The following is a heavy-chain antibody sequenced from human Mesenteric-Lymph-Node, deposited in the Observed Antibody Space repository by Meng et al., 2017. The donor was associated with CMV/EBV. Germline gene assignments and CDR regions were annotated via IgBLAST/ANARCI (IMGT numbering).Heavy chain of an antibody. Sequence: LQLRESGTGQVKPSETLPLTCTVSGDSISSFYYWGWIRQPPGRGLEWIGSVHYTGSTYYSPSLKSRVTVSVDTSKNQFSLRLTSVTAADTAVYYCARPFPSWQSPRLDPFGAWGQGTLVTVSS. CDR2: VHYTGST. D-gene: IGHD6-19*01. V-gene: IGHV4-39*01. CDR3: ARPFPSWQSPRLDPFGA. J-gene: IGHJ5*02. CDR1: GDSISSFYY.